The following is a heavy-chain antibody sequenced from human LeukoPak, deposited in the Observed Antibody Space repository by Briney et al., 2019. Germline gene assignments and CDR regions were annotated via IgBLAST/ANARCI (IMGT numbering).Heavy chain of an antibody. V-gene: IGHV3-30*18. CDR3: AKDRLYYFGSGSECDY. D-gene: IGHD3-10*01. CDR2: ISYDGSHT. CDR1: GITFSSYG. Sequence: GGSLRLSCAASGITFSSYGMHWVRQAPGKGLEWVAVISYDGSHTYYADSVKGRFTISRDNSKNTLYLHMNSLTAGDTAVYYCAKDRLYYFGSGSECDYWGQGTLVTVSS. J-gene: IGHJ4*02.